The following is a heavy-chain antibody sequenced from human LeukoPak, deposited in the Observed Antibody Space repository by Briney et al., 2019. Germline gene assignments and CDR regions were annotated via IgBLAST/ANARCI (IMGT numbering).Heavy chain of an antibody. CDR1: GGSISSYY. CDR2: IYTSGST. J-gene: IGHJ4*02. D-gene: IGHD3-22*01. V-gene: IGHV4-4*07. Sequence: SETLSLTCTVSGGSISSYYWSWIRQPAGKGLEWIGRIYTSGSTNYNPSLKSRVTMSVDTPKNQFSLKLSSVTAADTAVYYCARGYYYDSSGYYPNYFDYWGQGTLVTVSS. CDR3: ARGYYYDSSGYYPNYFDY.